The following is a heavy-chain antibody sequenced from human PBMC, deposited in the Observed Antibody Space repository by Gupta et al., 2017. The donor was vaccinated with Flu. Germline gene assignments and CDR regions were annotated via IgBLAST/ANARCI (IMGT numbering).Heavy chain of an antibody. CDR1: GFPFPNSA. CDR3: AWPDNSGYYRGNAFAI. J-gene: IGHJ3*02. Sequence: QVQFVESGRALVQPGRSLRLPCSTFGFPFPNSALPWFRRAPGKGLEWGAFICYDGSQKYYSESVKGRFTISKDNIKNTLYLEMDSLRAEDTAVYYCAWPDNSGYYRGNAFAIWGQGTMVTVSS. V-gene: IGHV3-33*01. CDR2: ICYDGSQK. D-gene: IGHD3-3*01.